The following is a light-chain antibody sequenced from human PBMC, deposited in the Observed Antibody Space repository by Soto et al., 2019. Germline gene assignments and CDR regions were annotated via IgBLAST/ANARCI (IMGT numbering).Light chain of an antibody. J-gene: IGKJ1*01. CDR2: GAS. Sequence: VNTQSPVTLSVSPAARATLSCRASQSVRTNLAWYQHKPGQSPRLLIYGASIRAAGIPARFSGSGSGTDFTLTISDLQSEDFAVYYCHQRQSWPRTFGQGTKVDIK. CDR1: QSVRTN. V-gene: IGKV3D-15*03. CDR3: HQRQSWPRT.